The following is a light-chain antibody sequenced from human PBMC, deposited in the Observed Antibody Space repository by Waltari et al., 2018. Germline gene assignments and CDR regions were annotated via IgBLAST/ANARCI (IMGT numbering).Light chain of an antibody. Sequence: QSALTQPASVSGSPGHSITISCTGTSSDVGGYNSVSWYPQHPGKAPKLMIYDVTKRPSGVSYRFSGSKSGNTASLTISGLQAEDEADYYCNSYTSSSTLWVFGGGTKLTVL. CDR1: SSDVGGYNS. J-gene: IGLJ3*02. CDR3: NSYTSSSTLWV. CDR2: DVT. V-gene: IGLV2-14*01.